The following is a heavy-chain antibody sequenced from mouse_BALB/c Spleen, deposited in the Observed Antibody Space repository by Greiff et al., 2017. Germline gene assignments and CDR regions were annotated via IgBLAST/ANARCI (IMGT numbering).Heavy chain of an antibody. CDR3: ARDHYFDY. Sequence: EVKLVESGGGLVQPGGSRKLSCAASGFTFSSFGMHWVRQAPEKGLEWVAYISSGSNTIYYADTVKGRFTISRDNPKNTLFLQMTSLRSEDTAMYYCARDHYFDYWGQGTTLTVSS. J-gene: IGHJ2*01. CDR1: GFTFSSFG. CDR2: ISSGSNTI. V-gene: IGHV5-17*02.